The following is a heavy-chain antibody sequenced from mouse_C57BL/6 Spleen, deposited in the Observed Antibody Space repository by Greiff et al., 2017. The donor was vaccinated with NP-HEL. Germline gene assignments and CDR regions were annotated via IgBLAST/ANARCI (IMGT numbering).Heavy chain of an antibody. CDR3: ARDYSNPFAY. D-gene: IGHD2-5*01. V-gene: IGHV14-3*01. CDR2: IDPANGNT. J-gene: IGHJ3*01. CDR1: GFTITNTY. Sequence: EVQLQQSVAELVRPGASVKLSCTASGFTITNTYMHWVKQSPEQGLEWIGRIDPANGNTKYAQKFQGKATITVTTSSNTASLQLSSLTSEDTAICYCARDYSNPFAYWGQGTLVTVSA.